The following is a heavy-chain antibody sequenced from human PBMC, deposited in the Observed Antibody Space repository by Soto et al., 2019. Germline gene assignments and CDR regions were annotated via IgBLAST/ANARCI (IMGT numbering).Heavy chain of an antibody. CDR1: GYSFTSYW. Sequence: LGESLKISCKGSGYSFTSYWIGWVRQMPGKGLEWMGIIYPGDSDTRYSPSFQGQVTISADKSISTAYLQWSSLKASDTAMYYCARAPYYYYDSSGYESEAFGICGPGTMVTVS. V-gene: IGHV5-51*01. D-gene: IGHD3-22*01. J-gene: IGHJ3*02. CDR2: IYPGDSDT. CDR3: ARAPYYYYDSSGYESEAFGI.